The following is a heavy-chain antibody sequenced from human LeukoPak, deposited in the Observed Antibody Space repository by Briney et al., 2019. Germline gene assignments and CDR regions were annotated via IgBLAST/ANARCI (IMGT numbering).Heavy chain of an antibody. D-gene: IGHD6-13*01. CDR1: GGSISSSSYY. CDR3: ARRGLHSSWYDQAFDY. CDR2: IYYSGST. J-gene: IGHJ4*02. Sequence: PSETLSLTCTVSGGSISSSSYYWGWIRQPPGKGLEWIGSIYYSGSTYYNPSLKSRVTISVDTSKNQFPLKLSSVTAADTAVYYCARRGLHSSWYDQAFDYWGQGTLVTVSS. V-gene: IGHV4-39*06.